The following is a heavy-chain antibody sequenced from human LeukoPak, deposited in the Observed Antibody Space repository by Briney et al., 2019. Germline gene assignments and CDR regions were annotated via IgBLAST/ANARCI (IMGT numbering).Heavy chain of an antibody. D-gene: IGHD2-21*02. Sequence: PGGSLRLSCAASGFTFSSSWMGWVRQAPGKGLEWVANIKPDGGEKFHVDSVKGRFTLSRDNSKSSLSLQMNSLRAEDTAVYYRARYGLTAALDFWGQGTLVTVSS. CDR2: IKPDGGEK. J-gene: IGHJ4*02. CDR3: ARYGLTAALDF. CDR1: GFTFSSSW. V-gene: IGHV3-7*01.